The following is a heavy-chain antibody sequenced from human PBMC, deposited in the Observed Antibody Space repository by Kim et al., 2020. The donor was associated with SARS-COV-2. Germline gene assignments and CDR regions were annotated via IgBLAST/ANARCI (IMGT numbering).Heavy chain of an antibody. V-gene: IGHV1-18*01. CDR3: ARDPLAAAGFVQWPRDY. Sequence: ASVKVSCKASGYTFTSYGISWVRQAPGQGLEWMGWISAYNGNTNYAQKLQGRVTMTTDTSTSTAYMELRSLRSDDTAVYYCARDPLAAAGFVQWPRDYWGQGTLVTVSS. J-gene: IGHJ4*02. CDR1: GYTFTSYG. CDR2: ISAYNGNT. D-gene: IGHD6-13*01.